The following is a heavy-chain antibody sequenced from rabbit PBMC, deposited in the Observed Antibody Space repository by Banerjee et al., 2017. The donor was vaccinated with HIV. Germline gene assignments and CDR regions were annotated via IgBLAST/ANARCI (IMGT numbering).Heavy chain of an antibody. Sequence: QSLEESGGGLVTPGGTLTLTCKASGSDISSYNMCWVRQAPGKGLEWIGIIDTGKGSTDYARWVNGRFTISNDNAQSTVDLQMNSLTAADTAIYFCARALYAGYAGYGYAPYYYGMDLWGPGTLVTVS. CDR3: ARALYAGYAGYGYAPYYYGMDL. V-gene: IGHV1S7*01. CDR1: GSDISSYN. J-gene: IGHJ6*01. D-gene: IGHD6-1*01. CDR2: IDTGKGST.